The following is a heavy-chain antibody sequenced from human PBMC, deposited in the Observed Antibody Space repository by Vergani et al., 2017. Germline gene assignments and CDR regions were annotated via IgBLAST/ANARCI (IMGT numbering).Heavy chain of an antibody. D-gene: IGHD1-26*01. V-gene: IGHV3-9*01. Sequence: EVQLVESGGGLVQPGRSLRLSCAASGFTFDDYAMHWVRQAPGKGLEWVSGISWNSGSTGYADSVKGRFTISRDNAKNSLYLQMNSLRAEDTALYYCARDHLGEKQGATGWFDPWGQGTLVTVSS. CDR2: ISWNSGST. CDR1: GFTFDDYA. J-gene: IGHJ5*02. CDR3: ARDHLGEKQGATGWFDP.